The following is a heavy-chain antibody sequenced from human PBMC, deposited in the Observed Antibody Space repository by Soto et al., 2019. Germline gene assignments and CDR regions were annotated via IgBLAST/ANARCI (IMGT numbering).Heavy chain of an antibody. CDR2: ISSSSSYI. V-gene: IGHV3-21*01. J-gene: IGHJ4*02. CDR3: ARRSGTEPGDY. D-gene: IGHD1-1*01. Sequence: LRLSCAASGCTFSSYGMNWVRRVPGKGLEWVAFISSSSSYIYYADSVKGRLTISRDNDRNSLDLQMNSLRGEDTAVYYCARRSGTEPGDYSGLGTQVT. CDR1: GCTFSSYG.